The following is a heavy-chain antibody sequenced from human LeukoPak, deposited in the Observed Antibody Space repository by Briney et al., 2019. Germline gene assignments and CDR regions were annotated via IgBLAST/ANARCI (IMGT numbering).Heavy chain of an antibody. Sequence: SGTLSLTCAVSGGSISSSNWWSWVRQPPGKGLEWIGEIYLSGSTNYNPSLKSRVTISVDKSKNQFSLKLSSVTAADTAVYYCARRRLLWFGELSGGMDVWGKGTTVTVSS. CDR3: ARRRLLWFGELSGGMDV. J-gene: IGHJ6*04. V-gene: IGHV4-4*02. CDR2: IYLSGST. D-gene: IGHD3-10*01. CDR1: GGSISSSNW.